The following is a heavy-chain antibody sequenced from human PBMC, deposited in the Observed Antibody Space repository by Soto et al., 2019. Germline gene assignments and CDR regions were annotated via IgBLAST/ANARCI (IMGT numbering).Heavy chain of an antibody. V-gene: IGHV4-38-2*02. CDR1: GYFISSGYY. Sequence: SETLSLTCTVSGYFISSGYYWGWIRQPPGKGLEWIGSMFHSGSTHYNPALRSRVTMSVDTSKNQFSLRLSSVTASDTAVYYCARGHIVVVPTVGWFDPWGQGTLVTVSS. CDR3: ARGHIVVVPTVGWFDP. D-gene: IGHD2-2*01. J-gene: IGHJ5*02. CDR2: MFHSGST.